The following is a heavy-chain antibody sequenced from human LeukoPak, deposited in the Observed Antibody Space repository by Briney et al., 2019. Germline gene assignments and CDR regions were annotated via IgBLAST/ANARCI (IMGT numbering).Heavy chain of an antibody. V-gene: IGHV2-5*01. D-gene: IGHD4-17*01. CDR3: THDTVTTAFDY. CDR2: IYWNDDK. J-gene: IGHJ4*02. Sequence: SGPTLVKPTQTLTLTCTFSGFSLSTTGVGVGWIRQPPGKALEWLALIYWNDDKRHSPSLRSRLTITKDTSKNQVVLTMTNMDPVDTATYYCTHDTVTTAFDYWGQGTLVTVSS. CDR1: GFSLSTTGVG.